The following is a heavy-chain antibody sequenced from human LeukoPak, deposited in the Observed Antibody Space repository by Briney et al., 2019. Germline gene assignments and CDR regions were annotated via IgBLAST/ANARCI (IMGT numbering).Heavy chain of an antibody. D-gene: IGHD3-22*01. CDR2: ISGSDIST. V-gene: IGHV3-23*01. Sequence: GGSLRLSCAASGFSFSSYAMSWVRQAAGKGLEWVSGISGSDISTYHADSVKGRFTISRDDSRNTLCLQMNSLRAEDTAVYYCAKGRFRNYYDGSGYSVFDYWGQGTLVTVSS. CDR3: AKGRFRNYYDGSGYSVFDY. CDR1: GFSFSSYA. J-gene: IGHJ4*02.